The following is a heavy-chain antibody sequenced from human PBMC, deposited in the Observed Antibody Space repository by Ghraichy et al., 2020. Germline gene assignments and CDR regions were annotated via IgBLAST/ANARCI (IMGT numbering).Heavy chain of an antibody. CDR1: GGSFSGYY. CDR3: ARAPWCSGGSCYPEAPYY. D-gene: IGHD2-15*01. V-gene: IGHV4-34*01. J-gene: IGHJ4*02. Sequence: SETLSLTCAVYGGSFSGYYWSWIRQPPGKGLEWIGEINHSGSTNYNPSLKSRVTISVDTSKNQFSLKLSSVTAADTAVYYCARAPWCSGGSCYPEAPYYWGQGTLVTVSS. CDR2: INHSGST.